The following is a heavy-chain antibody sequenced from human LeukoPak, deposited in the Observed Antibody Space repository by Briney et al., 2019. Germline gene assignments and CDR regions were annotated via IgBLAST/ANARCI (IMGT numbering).Heavy chain of an antibody. V-gene: IGHV4-39*07. Sequence: PSETLSLTCTVSGDSITSPFYYWGWIRQPPGKGLEWIGTIFYSGATYYNPSLKTRITISVDTSKKQFSLKLSSVTAADTAVYFCARIRSPGFGYFDTSGSYYFDFWGQGTLVTVSS. D-gene: IGHD3-22*01. CDR1: GDSITSPFYY. CDR3: ARIRSPGFGYFDTSGSYYFDF. J-gene: IGHJ4*02. CDR2: IFYSGAT.